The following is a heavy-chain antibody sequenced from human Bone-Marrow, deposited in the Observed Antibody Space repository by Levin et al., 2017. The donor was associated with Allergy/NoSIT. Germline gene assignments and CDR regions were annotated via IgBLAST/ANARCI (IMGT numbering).Heavy chain of an antibody. CDR3: ARGAEPLHDYGDYVGAFDI. D-gene: IGHD4-17*01. CDR1: GGTFSSYA. J-gene: IGHJ3*02. V-gene: IGHV1-69*13. Sequence: SVKVSCKASGGTFSSYAISWVRQAPGQGLEWMGGIIPIFGTANYAQKFQGRVTITADESTSTAYMELSNLRSEDTAVYYCARGAEPLHDYGDYVGAFDIWGQGTMVTVSS. CDR2: IIPIFGTA.